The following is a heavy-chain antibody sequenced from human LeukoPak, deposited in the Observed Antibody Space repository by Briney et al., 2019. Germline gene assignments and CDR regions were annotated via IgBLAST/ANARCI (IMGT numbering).Heavy chain of an antibody. Sequence: PSETLSLTCTVSGGSISSSSYYWSWIRQHPGKGLEWIGYIYYSGSTYYNPSLKSRVTISVDTSKNQFSLKLSSVTAADTAVYYCARDYYDSSGYYYYGMDVWGQGTTVTVSS. V-gene: IGHV4-31*03. CDR1: GGSISSSSYY. CDR3: ARDYYDSSGYYYYGMDV. D-gene: IGHD3-22*01. CDR2: IYYSGST. J-gene: IGHJ6*02.